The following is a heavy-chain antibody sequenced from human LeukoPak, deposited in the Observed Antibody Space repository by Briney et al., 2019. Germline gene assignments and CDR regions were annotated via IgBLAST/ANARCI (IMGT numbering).Heavy chain of an antibody. Sequence: GGSLRLSCAASGFTFTGSEMNWVRQALGKGLEWVSYITSRGDATYYADSVKGRFTISRDNARNSLFLQMNSLRAEDTAVYYCARDQRWFGELDFWGQGTLVTVFS. CDR1: GFTFTGSE. CDR3: ARDQRWFGELDF. V-gene: IGHV3-48*03. CDR2: ITSRGDAT. J-gene: IGHJ4*02. D-gene: IGHD3-10*01.